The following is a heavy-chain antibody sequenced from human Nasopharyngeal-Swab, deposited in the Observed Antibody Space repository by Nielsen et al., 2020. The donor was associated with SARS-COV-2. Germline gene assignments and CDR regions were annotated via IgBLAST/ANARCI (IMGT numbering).Heavy chain of an antibody. Sequence: SLIISYAASALPFSSYTMNWVSQAPGKVLEWVSYISSSSSTIYYADSVKGRFTISRDNAKNSLYLQMNSLRAEDTAVYYCARDVVVETYYYYYMDVWGKGTTVTVSS. CDR3: ARDVVVETYYYYYMDV. J-gene: IGHJ6*03. V-gene: IGHV3-48*01. CDR2: ISSSSSTI. CDR1: ALPFSSYT. D-gene: IGHD2-2*01.